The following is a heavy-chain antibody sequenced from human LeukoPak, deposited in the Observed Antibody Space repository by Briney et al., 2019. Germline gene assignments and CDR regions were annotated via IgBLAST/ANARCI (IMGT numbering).Heavy chain of an antibody. D-gene: IGHD1-26*01. CDR2: CRGKTNSYST. V-gene: IGHV3-72*01. Sequence: PGGSLRLSCAAFGFTLSDHAMDWVRQAPGEGLEWVARCRGKTNSYSTEYAASVNGRFTISRDDSKNSLYLQMNSLKTEDTAVYYCVRRRVGVAPASDMWGQGTTVIVSS. CDR1: GFTLSDHA. J-gene: IGHJ3*02. CDR3: VRRRVGVAPASDM.